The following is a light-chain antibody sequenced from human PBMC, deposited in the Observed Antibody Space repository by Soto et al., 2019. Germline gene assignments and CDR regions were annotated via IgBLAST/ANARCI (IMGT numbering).Light chain of an antibody. V-gene: IGKV3D-15*01. CDR3: QHYNSYSEA. CDR1: QSVSISY. CDR2: DAS. J-gene: IGKJ1*01. Sequence: ELVMPQSPATLSVSPWERATISCSSSQSVSISYLAWYQQKPGQAPRLLIYDASNRATGIPSRFSGSGSGTEFTLTISSLQPDDFATYYCQHYNSYSEAFGQGTKVDI.